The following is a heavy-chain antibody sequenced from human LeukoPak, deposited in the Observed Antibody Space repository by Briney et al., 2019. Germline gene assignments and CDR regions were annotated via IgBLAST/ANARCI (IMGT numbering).Heavy chain of an antibody. Sequence: SETLSLTCAVYGGPFSGYYWSWIRQPPGKGLDWIGEINHSGSTNYNPSLKSRVTISVDTSKNQFSLKLSSVTAADTAVYYCARGPGGYKAIWYWGQGTLVTVSS. V-gene: IGHV4-34*01. J-gene: IGHJ4*02. D-gene: IGHD5-24*01. CDR1: GGPFSGYY. CDR2: INHSGST. CDR3: ARGPGGYKAIWY.